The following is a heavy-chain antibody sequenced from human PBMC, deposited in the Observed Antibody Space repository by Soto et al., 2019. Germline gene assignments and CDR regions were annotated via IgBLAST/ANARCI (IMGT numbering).Heavy chain of an antibody. CDR1: GGTFSSYA. J-gene: IGHJ6*02. CDR2: IIPIFGTA. V-gene: IGHV1-69*01. D-gene: IGHD2-15*01. CDR3: ARGGDCSGGSCYSSYYYGMDV. Sequence: QVQLVQSGAEVKKPGSSVKVSCKASGGTFSSYAISWVRQAPGQGLEWMGGIIPIFGTANYAQKFQGRVTITAEESTSTAYMELSSLRSEDTAVYYCARGGDCSGGSCYSSYYYGMDVRGQGTTVTVSS.